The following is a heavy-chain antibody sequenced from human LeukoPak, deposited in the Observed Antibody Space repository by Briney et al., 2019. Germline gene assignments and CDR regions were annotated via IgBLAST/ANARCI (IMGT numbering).Heavy chain of an antibody. CDR2: ISWNSGSI. J-gene: IGHJ4*02. CDR1: GFTFDDYA. D-gene: IGHD1-26*01. Sequence: GGSLRLSCAASGFTFDDYAMHWVRQAPGKGLEWVSGISWNSGSIGYADSVKGRFTISRDNAKNSLYLQMNSLRAEDTAVYYCAREEGAINNWGQGTLVTVSS. CDR3: AREEGAINN. V-gene: IGHV3-9*01.